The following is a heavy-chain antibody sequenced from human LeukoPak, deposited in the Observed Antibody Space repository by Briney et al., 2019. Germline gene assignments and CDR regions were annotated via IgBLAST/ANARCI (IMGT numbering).Heavy chain of an antibody. CDR3: ARDAGTADYYDSSGYYGNPFDY. CDR2: IIPILGIA. Sequence: ASVKVSCKASGGTFSSYAISWVRQAPGQGLEWMGRIIPILGIANYAQKFQGRVTITADKSTSTAYMELSSLRSEDTAVYYCARDAGTADYYDSSGYYGNPFDYWGQGTLVTVSS. CDR1: GGTFSSYA. D-gene: IGHD3-22*01. V-gene: IGHV1-69*04. J-gene: IGHJ4*02.